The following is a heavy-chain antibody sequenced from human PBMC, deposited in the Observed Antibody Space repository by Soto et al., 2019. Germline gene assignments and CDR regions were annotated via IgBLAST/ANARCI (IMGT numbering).Heavy chain of an antibody. Sequence: PGGSLRLSYAASGFTFSSYSMNWVRQAPGKGLEWVSSISSSSSYIYYADSVKGRFTISRGNAKNSLYLQMNSLRAEDTAVYYCARVFGSSQRSAYDYWGQGTLVTVSS. CDR2: ISSSSSYI. V-gene: IGHV3-21*01. D-gene: IGHD1-26*01. CDR1: GFTFSSYS. J-gene: IGHJ4*02. CDR3: ARVFGSSQRSAYDY.